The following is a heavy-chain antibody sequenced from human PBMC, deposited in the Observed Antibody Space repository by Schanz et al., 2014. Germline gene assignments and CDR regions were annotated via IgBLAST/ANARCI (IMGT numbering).Heavy chain of an antibody. CDR3: VRDSFFAFDY. D-gene: IGHD3-3*01. Sequence: EVQLVESGGGLVKPGGSLRLSCAASTSIFNHAWMSWVRQAPGKGLEWVSTIGTSGGTNYAESVKGRFTISRDNSKNTLYLQMNSLRAEDTAVYYCVRDSFFAFDYWGQGTLVTVSS. V-gene: IGHV3-23*04. CDR1: TSIFNHAW. CDR2: IGTSGGT. J-gene: IGHJ4*02.